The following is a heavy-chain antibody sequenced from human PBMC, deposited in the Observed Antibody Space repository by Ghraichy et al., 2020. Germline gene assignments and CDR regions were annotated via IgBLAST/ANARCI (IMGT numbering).Heavy chain of an antibody. D-gene: IGHD2-21*02. CDR2: MDGPAVT. Sequence: GGSLRLSCSASGFNVGSNYMFWVRQAPGKGREWVSTMDGPAVTHYAESVRGRFTISSDSSKNTLYLQLNSLRAEDTAVYYCAMLVTHATRGSLDLWGRGTLVTVSS. J-gene: IGHJ2*01. CDR1: GFNVGSNY. V-gene: IGHV3-53*01. CDR3: AMLVTHATRGSLDL.